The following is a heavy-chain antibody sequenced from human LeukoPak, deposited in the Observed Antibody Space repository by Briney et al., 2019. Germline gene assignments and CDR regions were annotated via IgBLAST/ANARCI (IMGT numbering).Heavy chain of an antibody. CDR2: ISHDGSNK. D-gene: IGHD2-15*01. CDR1: GFTFSTYD. Sequence: PGGSLRLSCAASGFTFSTYDMHWVRQAPGKGLEWVAVISHDGSNKYHADSVKGRFTISRDNLKNTLYLQMSSLRAEDTAMYYCAKYRYCSGGSCYELDFWGQGTLVTVSS. V-gene: IGHV3-30*18. CDR3: AKYRYCSGGSCYELDF. J-gene: IGHJ4*02.